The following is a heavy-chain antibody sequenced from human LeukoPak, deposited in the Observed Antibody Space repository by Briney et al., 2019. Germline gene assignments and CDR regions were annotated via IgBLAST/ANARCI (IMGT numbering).Heavy chain of an antibody. D-gene: IGHD3-22*01. Sequence: GGFLRLSCAASGFTFSSYGMHWVRQAPGKGLEWVAVIWYDGSNKYYADSVKGRFTISRDNSKNTLYLQMNSLRAEDTAVYYCAGGVYYYDSSGPGDYWGQGTLVTVSS. CDR2: IWYDGSNK. J-gene: IGHJ4*02. V-gene: IGHV3-33*01. CDR1: GFTFSSYG. CDR3: AGGVYYYDSSGPGDY.